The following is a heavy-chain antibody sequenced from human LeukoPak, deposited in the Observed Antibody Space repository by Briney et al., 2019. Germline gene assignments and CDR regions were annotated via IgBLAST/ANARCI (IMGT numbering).Heavy chain of an antibody. CDR2: IYYSGST. V-gene: IGHV4-59*01. D-gene: IGHD2-2*01. CDR1: GGSISSYY. Sequence: SETLSLTCTVSGGSISSYYWSWIGQPPGKGLEWIGYIYYSGSTNYNPSLKSRLTMSIDTSKNQFSLKLSSVTAADTAVYYCARWSGYALDWGQGILVTVSS. J-gene: IGHJ4*02. CDR3: ARWSGYALD.